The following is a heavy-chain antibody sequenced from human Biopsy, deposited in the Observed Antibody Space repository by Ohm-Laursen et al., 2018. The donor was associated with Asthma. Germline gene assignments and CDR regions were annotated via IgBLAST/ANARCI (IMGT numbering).Heavy chain of an antibody. Sequence: TLSLTCTVYGGYLTGHYWNWIRQPPGKGLEWIGEIDQSGYTNYNPSLTSRVTISADTSKNQFHLNLSSVTAADTAVYFCARAAITGIRGWFDPWGQGTQVTVSS. J-gene: IGHJ5*02. V-gene: IGHV4-34*01. CDR3: ARAAITGIRGWFDP. CDR1: GGYLTGHY. D-gene: IGHD1-20*01. CDR2: IDQSGYT.